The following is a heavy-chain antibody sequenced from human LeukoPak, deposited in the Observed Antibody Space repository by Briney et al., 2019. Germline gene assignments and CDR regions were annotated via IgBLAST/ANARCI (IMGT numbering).Heavy chain of an antibody. CDR2: INHSGST. Sequence: SETLSLTCAVYGGSFNGYYWSWIRQPPGKGLEWIGEINHSGSTNYNPSLKSRVTISVDTSKNQFSLKLSSVTAADTAVYYCARDDSSGWYAIPWGQGTLVTVSS. D-gene: IGHD6-19*01. J-gene: IGHJ5*02. CDR1: GGSFNGYY. V-gene: IGHV4-34*01. CDR3: ARDDSSGWYAIP.